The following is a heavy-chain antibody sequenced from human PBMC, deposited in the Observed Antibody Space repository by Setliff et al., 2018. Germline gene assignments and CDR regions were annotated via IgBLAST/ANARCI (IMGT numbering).Heavy chain of an antibody. D-gene: IGHD3-10*01. V-gene: IGHV3-53*05. CDR3: AKEQEITLVPGIIPDAFDL. CDR1: EFTVNSNF. J-gene: IGHJ3*01. CDR2: IYVGGKT. Sequence: LRLSCVGSEFTVNSNFMTWVRQAPGKGLEWLSVIYVGGKTFYADSVKGRFSISRDNSKNTVYLQMNSLKIEDTAVYFCAKEQEITLVPGIIPDAFDLWGQGTMVTVSS.